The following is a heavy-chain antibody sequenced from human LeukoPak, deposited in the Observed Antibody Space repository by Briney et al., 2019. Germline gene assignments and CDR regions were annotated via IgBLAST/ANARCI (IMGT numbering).Heavy chain of an antibody. CDR1: GYIFTGYY. CDR2: IDPNSGGA. J-gene: IGHJ5*02. CDR3: ARGPPEYCSGGSCYSGRNWIDP. V-gene: IGHV1-2*02. D-gene: IGHD2-15*01. Sequence: ASVKVSCKASGYIFTGYYIHWVRQAPGQGLEWMGWIDPNSGGADYARKFQGRVTMTRDTSINTAYMALSRLKSDDTAVYYCARGPPEYCSGGSCYSGRNWIDPWGQGTLVTVSS.